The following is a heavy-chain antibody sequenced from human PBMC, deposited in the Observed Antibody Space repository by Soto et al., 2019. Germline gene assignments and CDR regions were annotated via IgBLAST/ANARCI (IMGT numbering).Heavy chain of an antibody. D-gene: IGHD3-16*02. Sequence: SGTRSLTCTFPCCSINSYSFYWGRIRQPPGEGVEWVGGIYYSGSTYYNPSLKSRVTISVDTSKNQFSLKLSSVTAADTAVYYFARGRGKVITFGGVIVTMIDPWGQGTLVTVSS. CDR2: IYYSGST. J-gene: IGHJ5*02. CDR1: CCSINSYSFY. V-gene: IGHV4-39*01. CDR3: ARGRGKVITFGGVIVTMIDP.